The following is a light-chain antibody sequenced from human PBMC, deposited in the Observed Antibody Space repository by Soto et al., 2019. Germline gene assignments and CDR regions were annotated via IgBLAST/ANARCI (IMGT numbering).Light chain of an antibody. V-gene: IGLV2-14*01. CDR3: SSYVSGNTVI. J-gene: IGLJ2*01. CDR1: SSDVGAYNY. Sequence: QSVLTQPASVSXSPGQSITISCSGTSSDVGAYNYVCWFQQHPGKVPKLLIYEVTNRPSGVSNLFSGSNSSNTASLTISGLQAEDEADYYCSSYVSGNTVIFGGGTQLTVL. CDR2: EVT.